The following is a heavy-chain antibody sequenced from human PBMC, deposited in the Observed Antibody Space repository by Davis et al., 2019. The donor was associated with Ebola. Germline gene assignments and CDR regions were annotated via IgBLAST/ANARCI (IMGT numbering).Heavy chain of an antibody. CDR3: ARDPIYSGSYYGWFDY. CDR1: GYTFTSYA. J-gene: IGHJ4*02. V-gene: IGHV1-3*01. D-gene: IGHD1-26*01. CDR2: IHAGNGNT. Sequence: ASVTVSCKASGYTFTSYAMHWVRQAPGQRLEWMGWIHAGNGNTKYSQKFQGRVTITRDTSASTAYMELSSLRSEDTAVYYCARDPIYSGSYYGWFDYWGQGTLVTVSS.